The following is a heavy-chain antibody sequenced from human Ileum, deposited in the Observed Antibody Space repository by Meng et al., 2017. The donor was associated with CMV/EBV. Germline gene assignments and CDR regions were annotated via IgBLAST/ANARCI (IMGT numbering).Heavy chain of an antibody. CDR3: ARHDRRSSWHFFDY. CDR2: LYYSGIT. J-gene: IGHJ4*02. Sequence: SETLSLTCTVSGGSISNSPYYWGWIRQPPGKGLEWIGSLYYSGITYYNPSLKSRVSISVDTSKNQFSLKLSSVTAAHTAIYYCARHDRRSSWHFFDYWGQGNLDTVSS. D-gene: IGHD6-13*01. CDR1: GGSISNSPYY. V-gene: IGHV4-39*01.